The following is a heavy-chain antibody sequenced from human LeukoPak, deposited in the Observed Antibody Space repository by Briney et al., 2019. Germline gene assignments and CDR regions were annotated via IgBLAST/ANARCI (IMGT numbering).Heavy chain of an antibody. CDR2: INPNSGGT. V-gene: IGHV1-2*06. Sequence: ASVKVSCKASGYTFTGYYMHWVRQAPGQGLEWMGRINPNSGGTNYAQKFQGRVTMTRDTSISTAYMELSRLRSDDTAVYYCARGGVRADIVVVPAGSDYWGQGTLVTVSS. J-gene: IGHJ4*02. CDR3: ARGGVRADIVVVPAGSDY. D-gene: IGHD2-2*01. CDR1: GYTFTGYY.